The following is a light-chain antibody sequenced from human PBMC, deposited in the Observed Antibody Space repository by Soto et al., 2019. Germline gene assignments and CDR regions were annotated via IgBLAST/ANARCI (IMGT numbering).Light chain of an antibody. CDR2: DVN. V-gene: IGLV2-14*03. CDR3: CSYSGSNTIVV. Sequence: QSVLTQPASVSGSPGQSITISCTGNSSDVGGYNFVSWYQQHPGKAPRLMIFDVNNRPSGVSTRFSGSKSGNTASLTISGLQAEDEADYYCCSYSGSNTIVVFGGGTKVTVL. J-gene: IGLJ2*01. CDR1: SSDVGGYNF.